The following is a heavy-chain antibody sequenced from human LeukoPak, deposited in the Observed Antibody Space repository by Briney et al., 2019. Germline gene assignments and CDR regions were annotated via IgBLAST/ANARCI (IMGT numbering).Heavy chain of an antibody. V-gene: IGHV4-31*03. Sequence: SETLSLTCTVSGGSISSGGYYWSWIRQHPGKGLEWIGYIYYSGSTYYNPSLKSRVTISVDTSKNQFSLKLSSETAADTAVYYCARGGLPHSWYDYWGQGTLVTVSS. D-gene: IGHD6-13*01. CDR1: GGSISSGGYY. CDR3: ARGGLPHSWYDY. CDR2: IYYSGST. J-gene: IGHJ4*02.